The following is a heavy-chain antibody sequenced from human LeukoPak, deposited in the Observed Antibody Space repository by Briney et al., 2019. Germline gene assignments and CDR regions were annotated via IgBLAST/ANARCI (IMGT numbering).Heavy chain of an antibody. V-gene: IGHV1-69*13. CDR2: IIPISGTA. D-gene: IGHD3-3*01. CDR1: GGTFSSYD. J-gene: IGHJ6*02. CDR3: ARVTRDDFWSGYSEIYNHYGMDV. Sequence: GASVKVSCKASGGTFSSYDISWVRQAPGQGLEWMGGIIPISGTANYAQKFQARVTITADESTSTAYMELSSLRSEDTAVYYCARVTRDDFWSGYSEIYNHYGMDVWGQGTTVTVSS.